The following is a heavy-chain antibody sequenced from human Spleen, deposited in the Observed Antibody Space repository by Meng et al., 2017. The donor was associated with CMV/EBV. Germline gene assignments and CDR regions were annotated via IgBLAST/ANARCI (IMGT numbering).Heavy chain of an antibody. D-gene: IGHD2-2*01. CDR3: ARVCSSTSCYPIYGMDV. Sequence: SETLSLTCTVSGGSITSYYWSWIRQPPGKGLEWIGYIYDSGSTNCNPSLKSRVSISIDTSKSQFSLKLNSVTAADTAVYYCARVCSSTSCYPIYGMDVWGQGTTVTVSS. V-gene: IGHV4-59*01. J-gene: IGHJ6*02. CDR1: GGSITSYY. CDR2: IYDSGST.